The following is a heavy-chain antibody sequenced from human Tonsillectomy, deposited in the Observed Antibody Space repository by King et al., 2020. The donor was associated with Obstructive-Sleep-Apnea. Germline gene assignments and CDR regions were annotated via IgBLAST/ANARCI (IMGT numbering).Heavy chain of an antibody. CDR3: ARWGQWLVRYFDY. J-gene: IGHJ4*02. V-gene: IGHV4-4*02. CDR2: IYHRGGT. Sequence: VQLQESGPGLVKPSGTLSLTCAVSGGSISSSNWWSWVRQTPGKGLEWIGEIYHRGGTNYNPSLKSRVTISVDKSKNQFSLKLSSVTAADTAVYYCARWGQWLVRYFDYWGQGTLVTVSS. CDR1: GGSISSSNW. D-gene: IGHD6-19*01.